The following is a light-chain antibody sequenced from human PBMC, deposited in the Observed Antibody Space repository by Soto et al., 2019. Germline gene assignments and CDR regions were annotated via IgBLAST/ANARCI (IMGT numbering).Light chain of an antibody. J-gene: IGKJ2*01. V-gene: IGKV3-20*01. CDR3: QQYGSSPPYT. CDR1: QTVASNY. Sequence: EIVLTQSPGTLSLSPGERATLSCRASQTVASNYLAWYQQKPGQAPRLLIYGASSRATGIPDRCSGSGSGADFTLTIGRLEPEDFAVYYCQQYGSSPPYTFGQGTKLEIK. CDR2: GAS.